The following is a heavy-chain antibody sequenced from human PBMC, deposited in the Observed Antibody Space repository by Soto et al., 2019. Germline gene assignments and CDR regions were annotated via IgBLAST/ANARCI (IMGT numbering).Heavy chain of an antibody. CDR1: GYTFTSYG. D-gene: IGHD1-26*01. CDR2: ISAYNGNT. CDR3: ARDKRSRSYYYYYGMDV. V-gene: IGHV1-18*04. J-gene: IGHJ6*02. Sequence: QVPLVQSGAEVKKPGASVKVSCKASGYTFTSYGISWVRQAPGQGLEWMGWISAYNGNTNYAQKLQGRVTMTTDTSTSTAYMELRSLRSDDTAVYYCARDKRSRSYYYYYGMDVWGQGTTVTVSS.